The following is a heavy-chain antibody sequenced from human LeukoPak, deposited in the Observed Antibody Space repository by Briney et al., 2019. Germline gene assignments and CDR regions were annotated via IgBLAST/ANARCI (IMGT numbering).Heavy chain of an antibody. V-gene: IGHV3-21*01. CDR1: GFTFSSYS. CDR2: ISSSSSYI. Sequence: GSLRLSCAASGFTFSSYSMNWVRQAPGKGLEWVSSISSSSSYIYYADSVKGRFTTSRDNAKNSLYLQMNSLRAEDTAVYYCARGVVTPERTYFDYWGQGTLVTVSS. J-gene: IGHJ4*02. CDR3: ARGVVTPERTYFDY. D-gene: IGHD4-23*01.